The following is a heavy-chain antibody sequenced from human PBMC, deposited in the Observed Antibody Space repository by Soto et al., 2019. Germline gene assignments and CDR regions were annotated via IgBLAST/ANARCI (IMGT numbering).Heavy chain of an antibody. Sequence: SETLSLTCAVYGGSFSGYYWSWIRQPPGKGLEWIGEINHSGSTNYNPSLKSRVTISVDTSKNQFSLKLSSVTAADTAVYYCARGSDSSGFNYSDYWGQGTLVTVSS. J-gene: IGHJ4*02. CDR2: INHSGST. V-gene: IGHV4-34*01. CDR1: GGSFSGYY. D-gene: IGHD6-19*01. CDR3: ARGSDSSGFNYSDY.